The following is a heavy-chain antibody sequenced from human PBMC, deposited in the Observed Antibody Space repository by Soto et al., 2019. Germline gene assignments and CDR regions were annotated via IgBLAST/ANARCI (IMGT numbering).Heavy chain of an antibody. CDR3: VQSRCGGDCLQSYSSHSYYGLDV. V-gene: IGHV2-5*02. CDR2: IYWDDDK. CDR1: GFSLSTTGVG. D-gene: IGHD2-21*02. J-gene: IGHJ6*02. Sequence: QITLKESGPTLVKPTQTLTLTCSFSGFSLSTTGVGVGWIRQPPGKALEWLALIYWDDDKRYNPSLNSTLPITKDTSKIQVVLAMSNMDPVDTATYYCVQSRCGGDCLQSYSSHSYYGLDVWGQGTTVTVSS.